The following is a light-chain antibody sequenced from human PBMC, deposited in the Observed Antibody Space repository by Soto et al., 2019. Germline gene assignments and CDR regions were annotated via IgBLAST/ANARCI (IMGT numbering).Light chain of an antibody. CDR3: RHYNNWPLET. CDR1: QSVSSR. Sequence: IGMKKSPATPSVSPGERATLSCRASQSVSSRLAWYQQKRGQAPRLLIYDASTRATGIPARFSGSGSGTEFNLTISSLQSEDFAIYYCRHYNNWPLETFGQGTKVDIK. CDR2: DAS. V-gene: IGKV3-15*01. J-gene: IGKJ1*01.